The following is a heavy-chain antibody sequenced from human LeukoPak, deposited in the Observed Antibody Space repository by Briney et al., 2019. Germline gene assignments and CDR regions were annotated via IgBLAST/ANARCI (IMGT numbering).Heavy chain of an antibody. V-gene: IGHV1-2*02. Sequence: ASVKVSCKASGHTFTGYYMHWVRQAPGQGLEWMGWINPNSGGTNYAQKFQGRVTMTRDTSISTAYMELSRLRSDDTAVYYCARDLGSSWYPGFTLDVWGKGTTVTVSS. CDR2: INPNSGGT. CDR3: ARDLGSSWYPGFTLDV. D-gene: IGHD6-13*01. J-gene: IGHJ6*04. CDR1: GHTFTGYY.